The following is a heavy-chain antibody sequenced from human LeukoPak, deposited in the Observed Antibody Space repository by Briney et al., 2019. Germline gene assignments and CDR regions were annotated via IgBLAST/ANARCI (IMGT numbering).Heavy chain of an antibody. D-gene: IGHD1-14*01. V-gene: IGHV3-23*01. CDR3: AKDFVRYNIQFDY. J-gene: IGHJ4*02. CDR2: ISGGGAGT. Sequence: GGSLRLSCAASGLSFGFYAMSWVRQAPGKGLEWVSSISGGGAGTYYADSVRGRFTISRDNSKNTLYLQMDSLRAEDTALYYCAKDFVRYNIQFDYWGQGALITVSS. CDR1: GLSFGFYA.